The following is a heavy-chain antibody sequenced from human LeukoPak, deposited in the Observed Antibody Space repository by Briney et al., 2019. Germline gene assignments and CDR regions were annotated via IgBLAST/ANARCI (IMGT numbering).Heavy chain of an antibody. D-gene: IGHD5-18*01. CDR1: GGSISSYY. CDR2: IYYSGST. CDR3: ARRGYSYGYLTNYFDY. J-gene: IGHJ4*02. Sequence: SETLSLTCTVSGGSISSYYWSWIRQPPGKGLEWIGYIYYSGSTNYNPSLKSRVTISVDTSKNQFSLKLSSVTAADTAVYYCARRGYSYGYLTNYFDYWGQGTLVTVSS. V-gene: IGHV4-59*01.